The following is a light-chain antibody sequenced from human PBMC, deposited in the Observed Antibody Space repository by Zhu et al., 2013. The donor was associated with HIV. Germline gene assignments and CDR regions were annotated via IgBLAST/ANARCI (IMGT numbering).Light chain of an antibody. CDR3: QQFYDNLKT. CDR2: DAS. V-gene: IGKV1-5*01. J-gene: IGKJ1*01. Sequence: DIQMTQSPSTLSASVGDRVTITCRASQNINTWLAWYQKKPGTAPKVLIYDASTLESGVPSRFRGSGSGTEFTLTISSLQPDDFATYYCQQFYDNLKTFGQGTKVEI. CDR1: QNINTW.